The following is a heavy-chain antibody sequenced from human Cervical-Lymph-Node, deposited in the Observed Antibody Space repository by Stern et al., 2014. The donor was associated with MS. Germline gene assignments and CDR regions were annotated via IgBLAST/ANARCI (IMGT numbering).Heavy chain of an antibody. CDR2: INHSGNT. J-gene: IGHJ5*02. D-gene: IGHD4-17*01. Sequence: QVQLQQWGAGLLKPSETLSLTCAVYGGSFSGYYWSWIRQSPGKELEWIGEINHSGNTNYNPSLKSRVTISADTSRSQFSLKLGSVTAADTAVYYCARYTVRDWFDPWGQGTLVIVSS. CDR3: ARYTVRDWFDP. V-gene: IGHV4-34*01. CDR1: GGSFSGYY.